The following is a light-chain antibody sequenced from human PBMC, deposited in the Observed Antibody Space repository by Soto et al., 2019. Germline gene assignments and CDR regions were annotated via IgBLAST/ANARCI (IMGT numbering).Light chain of an antibody. V-gene: IGKV3-20*01. CDR2: GAC. CDR1: QSVSSSY. CDR3: QQYGSSPRT. Sequence: EIVLTQSPGTLSLSPGERATLSCRASQSVSSSYLAWYQQKPGQAPRLLIYGACSRATGIPDRFSGSGSGTDFTLAISRLEPEDFAVYYCQQYGSSPRTFGQGTKLEIK. J-gene: IGKJ2*01.